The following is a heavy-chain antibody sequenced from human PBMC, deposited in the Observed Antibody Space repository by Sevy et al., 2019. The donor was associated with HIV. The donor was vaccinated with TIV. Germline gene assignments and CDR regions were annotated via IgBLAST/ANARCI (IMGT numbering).Heavy chain of an antibody. V-gene: IGHV1-24*01. Sequence: GSVKVSCKVSGHTLTELSMHWVRQAPGKGLEWMGGFDPEDGETVYAQHFQGRVTMTEDTSTDTAYMALSSLRSEDTAVYYCALIDLIVEATNGFDYWGQGSLVIVSS. CDR2: FDPEDGET. J-gene: IGHJ4*02. CDR1: GHTLTELS. CDR3: ALIDLIVEATNGFDY. D-gene: IGHD1-26*01.